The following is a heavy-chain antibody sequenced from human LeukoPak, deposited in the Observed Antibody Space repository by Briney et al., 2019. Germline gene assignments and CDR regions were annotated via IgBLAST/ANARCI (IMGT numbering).Heavy chain of an antibody. CDR2: INTNSGGT. J-gene: IGHJ4*02. V-gene: IGHV1-2*02. CDR3: ASGSGSSY. CDR1: GYTFTGYY. D-gene: IGHD3-22*01. Sequence: ASVKVSCKASGYTFTGYYLHWVRQAPGQGFEWMGWINTNSGGTNCAEKFQDRVTITRDTSISTAYMEMTGLTSDDTAVYYCASGSGSSYWGQGTLVTVSS.